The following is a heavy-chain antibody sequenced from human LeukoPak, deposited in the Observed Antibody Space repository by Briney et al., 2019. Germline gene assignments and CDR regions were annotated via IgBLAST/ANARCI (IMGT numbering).Heavy chain of an antibody. V-gene: IGHV1-18*01. D-gene: IGHD3-22*01. CDR3: ARVRSYYDSSGYYIGWFDP. Sequence: ASVKVSCKASGYTFTSYGISWVRQAPGQGLEWMGWISAYNGNTNYAQKLQGRVTMTTDTSTSTAYMELRSLRSDDTAVYYCARVRSYYDSSGYYIGWFDPWGQGTLVTVSS. CDR1: GYTFTSYG. CDR2: ISAYNGNT. J-gene: IGHJ5*02.